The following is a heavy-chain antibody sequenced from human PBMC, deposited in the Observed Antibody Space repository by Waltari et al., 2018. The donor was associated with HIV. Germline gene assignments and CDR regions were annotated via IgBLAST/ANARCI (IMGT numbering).Heavy chain of an antibody. D-gene: IGHD3-22*01. CDR3: ARNSSAKGNRYFYYGLDV. CDR1: GYTFMNFD. Sequence: QVYLVQSGPEVKRPGASVTISCKAYGYTFMNFDVNWVGQAAGQGPEWLGWMNPNSGNTASPYIFEERVTMTTDVSTATAYMEMSGLTPEDTAIYYCARNSSAKGNRYFYYGLDVWGQGTPVTV. V-gene: IGHV1-8*02. J-gene: IGHJ6*02. CDR2: MNPNSGNT.